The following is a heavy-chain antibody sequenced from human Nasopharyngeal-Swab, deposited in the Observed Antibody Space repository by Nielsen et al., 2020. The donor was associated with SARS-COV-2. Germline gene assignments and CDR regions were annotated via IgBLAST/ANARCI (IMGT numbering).Heavy chain of an antibody. CDR3: AKEGGGGNYLYYYYYGMDV. J-gene: IGHJ6*02. Sequence: WIRQPPGKGLEWVSVISGNGGTTYYADSVKGRFTISRDHSQNTLFLQMNSLRAEDTAVYYCAKEGGGGNYLYYYYYGMDVWGQGTTVTVSS. CDR2: ISGNGGTT. D-gene: IGHD1-26*01. V-gene: IGHV3-23*01.